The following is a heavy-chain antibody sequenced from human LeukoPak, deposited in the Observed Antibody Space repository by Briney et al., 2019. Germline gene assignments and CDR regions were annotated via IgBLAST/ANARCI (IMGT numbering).Heavy chain of an antibody. CDR1: GYTFTSYY. CDR3: ASNTRRITMVRGVVTPIYYYYYMDV. D-gene: IGHD3-10*01. V-gene: IGHV1-46*01. CDR2: INPSGGST. Sequence: ASVKVSCMASGYTFTSYYMHWVRQAPGQGLEWMGIINPSGGSTSYAQKFQGRVTITADESTSTAYMELSSLRSEDTAVYYCASNTRRITMVRGVVTPIYYYYYMDVWGKGTTVTISS. J-gene: IGHJ6*03.